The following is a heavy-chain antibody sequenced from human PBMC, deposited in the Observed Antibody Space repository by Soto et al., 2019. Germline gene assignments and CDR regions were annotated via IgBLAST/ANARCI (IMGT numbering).Heavy chain of an antibody. CDR1: GFPFSNYY. J-gene: IGHJ4*02. CDR3: ARDHVDGYSYGSFGY. V-gene: IGHV3-11*01. CDR2: IGTSANTI. D-gene: IGHD5-18*01. Sequence: QVQLVESGGGLVKPGGSLRLSCAASGFPFSNYYMTWIRQAPGKGLEWLSYIGTSANTIYYADSVRGRFTISRDNAKNSLYLQIDILRAEDTAVYYCARDHVDGYSYGSFGYWGQGALVSVSS.